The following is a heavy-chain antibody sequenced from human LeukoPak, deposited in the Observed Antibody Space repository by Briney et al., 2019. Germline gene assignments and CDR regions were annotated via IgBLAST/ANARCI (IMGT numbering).Heavy chain of an antibody. CDR1: GYTFTSYD. J-gene: IGHJ4*02. Sequence: ASVKVSCKASGYTFTSYDINWVRQATGQGLEWMGWMNPNSGNTGYAQKFQGRVTMTRNTSISTAYMELSSLRSEDTAVYYCARGVGSGAWFGEFQFGVTYDYWGQGTLVTVSS. D-gene: IGHD3-10*01. CDR2: MNPNSGNT. V-gene: IGHV1-8*01. CDR3: ARGVGSGAWFGEFQFGVTYDY.